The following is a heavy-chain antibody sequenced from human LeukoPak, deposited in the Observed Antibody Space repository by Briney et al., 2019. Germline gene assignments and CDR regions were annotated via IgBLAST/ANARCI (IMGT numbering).Heavy chain of an antibody. CDR3: ARDKYCGGDRLDY. V-gene: IGHV3-66*02. CDR1: GFTVSSNY. CDR2: IYSGGST. J-gene: IGHJ4*02. D-gene: IGHD2-21*02. Sequence: GGSLRLSCAASGFTVSSNYMSWVRQAPGKGLEWVSVIYSGGSTYYADSVKGRFTISRDNSKNTLYLQMNSLRAEGTAVYYCARDKYCGGDRLDYWGQGTLVTVSS.